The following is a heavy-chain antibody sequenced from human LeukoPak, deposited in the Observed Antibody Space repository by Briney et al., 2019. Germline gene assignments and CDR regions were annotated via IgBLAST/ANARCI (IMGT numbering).Heavy chain of an antibody. CDR2: IYHSGST. CDR3: ARGAPYSSSWYAAGY. V-gene: IGHV4-38-2*02. CDR1: GYSISSGYY. Sequence: PSETLSLTCTVSGYSISSGYYWGWIRQPPGKGLEWIGSIYHSGSTYYNPSLKSRVTISVDTSKNQFSLKLSSVTAADTAVYYCARGAPYSSSWYAAGYWGQGTLVTVSS. J-gene: IGHJ4*02. D-gene: IGHD6-13*01.